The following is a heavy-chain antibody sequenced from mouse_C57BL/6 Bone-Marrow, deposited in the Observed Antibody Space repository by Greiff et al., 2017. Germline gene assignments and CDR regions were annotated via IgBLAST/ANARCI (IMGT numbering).Heavy chain of an antibody. V-gene: IGHV1-64*01. CDR1: GYTFTSYW. CDR2: IHPNSGST. J-gene: IGHJ4*01. Sequence: QVQLQQPGAELVKPGASVKLSCKASGYTFTSYWMHWVKQRPGQGLEWIGMIHPNSGSTNYNEKFKSKATLTVDKSSSTAYMQLSSLTSEDSAVYYCARSEHGKKSYAMDYWGQGTSVTVSS. CDR3: ARSEHGKKSYAMDY.